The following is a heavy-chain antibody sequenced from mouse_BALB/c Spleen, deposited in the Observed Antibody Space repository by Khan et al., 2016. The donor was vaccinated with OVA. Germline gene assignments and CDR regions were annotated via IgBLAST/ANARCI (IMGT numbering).Heavy chain of an antibody. CDR3: ARSGYDYFAY. V-gene: IGHV1-80*01. D-gene: IGHD2-14*01. Sequence: QVRLQQSGAELVRPGPSVTISCKASGYAFSNYLMNWVKQGPGQGLEWIGQIYPGDGNTNYNGKFKDKATLTADKSSSTAYMQLSSLTSEDSAVYFYARSGYDYFAYWGQGTLVTVSA. CDR2: IYPGDGNT. J-gene: IGHJ3*01. CDR1: GYAFSNYL.